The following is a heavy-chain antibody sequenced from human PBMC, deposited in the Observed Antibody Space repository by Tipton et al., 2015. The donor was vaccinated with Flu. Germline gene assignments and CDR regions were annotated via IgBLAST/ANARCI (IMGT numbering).Heavy chain of an antibody. J-gene: IGHJ6*02. V-gene: IGHV3-53*01. CDR2: IYGGGST. CDR3: ARGPQVPVWPYYYGMDV. Sequence: LSLTCAASGFTVTSSYMSWVRQAPGKGLEWVSVIYGGGSTDYADSVKGRFTISRDKSKNALYLQMSSLRAEDTAVYYCARGPQVPVWPYYYGMDVWGQGTTVTVSS. CDR1: GFTVTSSY. D-gene: IGHD2-2*01.